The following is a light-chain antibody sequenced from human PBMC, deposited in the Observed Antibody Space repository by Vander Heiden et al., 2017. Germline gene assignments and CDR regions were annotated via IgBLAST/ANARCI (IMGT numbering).Light chain of an antibody. V-gene: IGKV4-1*01. CDR3: QQEDSTPCT. Sequence: DIVMTQSPDSLPVSLGERATINCKSSQSVLYSSNNKNYLAWYQQKPGQPPKLLIYWASTREYGVPDRFSGSGSVTDFTLTISSLQAEDVAVYYCQQEDSTPCTFGQGTKLEIK. CDR2: WAS. J-gene: IGKJ2*02. CDR1: QSVLYSSNNKNY.